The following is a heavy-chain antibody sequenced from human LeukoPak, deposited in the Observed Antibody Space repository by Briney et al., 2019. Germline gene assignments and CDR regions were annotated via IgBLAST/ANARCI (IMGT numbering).Heavy chain of an antibody. CDR2: INRGGSES. CDR1: GFTFTDYW. Sequence: PGGSLRLSCAASGFTFTDYWMTWLRQVPGKGLEWVANINRGGSESYYVDSVKGRFTISRDNAKNSLYLQMDSLRVEDTAVYYCARVGAWELQRVFDYWGQGTLVTVSS. V-gene: IGHV3-7*01. D-gene: IGHD1-26*01. CDR3: ARVGAWELQRVFDY. J-gene: IGHJ4*02.